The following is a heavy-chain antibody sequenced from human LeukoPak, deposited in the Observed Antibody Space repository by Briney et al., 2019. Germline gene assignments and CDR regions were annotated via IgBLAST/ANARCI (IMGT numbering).Heavy chain of an antibody. J-gene: IGHJ6*03. CDR3: AREAYGDPGYYMDV. Sequence: PSETLPLTCAVSGYSISSGYYWGWIRQPPGKGLEWIGYIYYSGSTNYNPSLKSRVTISVDTSKNQFSLKLSSVTAADTAVYYCAREAYGDPGYYMDVWGKGTTVTVSS. D-gene: IGHD4-17*01. CDR1: GYSISSGYY. CDR2: IYYSGST. V-gene: IGHV4-38-2*02.